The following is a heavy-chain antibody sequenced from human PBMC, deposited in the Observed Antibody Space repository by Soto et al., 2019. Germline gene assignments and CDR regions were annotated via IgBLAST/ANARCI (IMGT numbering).Heavy chain of an antibody. Sequence: QVQLVQSGAEVKKPGSSVKVSCNASGGTFSSYAISWVRQAPGQGLEWMGGIIPIFGTANYAQKFQGRVTITADKSTSTAYMELSSLRSEDTAVYYCASVFISTVTTGPFDYWGQGTLVTVSS. CDR3: ASVFISTVTTGPFDY. D-gene: IGHD4-17*01. J-gene: IGHJ4*02. CDR2: IIPIFGTA. CDR1: GGTFSSYA. V-gene: IGHV1-69*06.